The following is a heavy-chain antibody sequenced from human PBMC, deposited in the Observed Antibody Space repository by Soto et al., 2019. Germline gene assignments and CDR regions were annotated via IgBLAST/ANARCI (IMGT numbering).Heavy chain of an antibody. D-gene: IGHD7-27*01. CDR1: CGSLTAYS. Sequence: NPSETLSLTCTVSCGSLTAYSWNWIRQPVGKGLEWIGRIDTSGKTNYIPSLKSRLTMSIDRFKNQFSLNLKFVTAADTAVYFCAKDESGAADIWGQGTMVTVSS. J-gene: IGHJ3*02. CDR3: AKDESGAADI. V-gene: IGHV4-4*07. CDR2: IDTSGKT.